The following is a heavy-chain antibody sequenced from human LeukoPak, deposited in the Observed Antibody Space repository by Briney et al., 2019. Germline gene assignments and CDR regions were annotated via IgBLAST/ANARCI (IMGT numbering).Heavy chain of an antibody. CDR2: IYHSGNT. J-gene: IGHJ6*03. CDR3: ARDSRYYDILTGYNSGYYYMDV. CDR1: GFSISGGYY. Sequence: SETLSLTCSVSGFSISGGYYWGWIRQPPGKGLEWLGSIYHSGNTDYNPSLKSRVTMSVDTSKNQFSLKLSSVTAADTAVYYCARDSRYYDILTGYNSGYYYMDVWGKGTTVTISS. D-gene: IGHD3-9*01. V-gene: IGHV4-38-2*02.